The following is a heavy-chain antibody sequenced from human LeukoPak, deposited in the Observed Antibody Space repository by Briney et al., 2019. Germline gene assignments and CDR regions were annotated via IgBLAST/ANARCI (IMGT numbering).Heavy chain of an antibody. Sequence: SETLSLTCAVYGGSFSGYYWSWIRQPPGKGLEWIGEINHSGSTNYNPSLKSRVTISVDTSKNQFSLKLSSVTAADTAVYYCAREGAYCTNGVCYAGNWFDPWGQRTLVTVSS. CDR2: INHSGST. D-gene: IGHD2-8*01. V-gene: IGHV4-34*01. CDR1: GGSFSGYY. J-gene: IGHJ5*02. CDR3: AREGAYCTNGVCYAGNWFDP.